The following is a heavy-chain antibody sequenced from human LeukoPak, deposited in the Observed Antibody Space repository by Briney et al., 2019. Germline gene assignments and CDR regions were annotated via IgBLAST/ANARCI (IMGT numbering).Heavy chain of an antibody. V-gene: IGHV4-4*02. CDR1: AGSISSSSW. CDR3: ARDRRQADAFDI. D-gene: IGHD6-25*01. Sequence: SETLSLTCSVSAGSISSSSWWSWVRQSPVKGLEWIGEIYLYGTTNYNPSLKSRVTMSVDRSKNQFSLKLSSVTAADTAVYYCARDRRQADAFDIWGQGTMVTVSS. CDR2: IYLYGTT. J-gene: IGHJ3*02.